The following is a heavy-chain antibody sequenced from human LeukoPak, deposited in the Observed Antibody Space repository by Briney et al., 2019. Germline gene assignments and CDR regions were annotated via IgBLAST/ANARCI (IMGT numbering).Heavy chain of an antibody. CDR2: IRQDGSQK. D-gene: IGHD6-13*01. J-gene: IGHJ6*03. Sequence: GGSLRLPCAASGFTFSSYWMSWVRQAPGKGLEWVATIRQDGSQKYYVDSVKGRFTISRDNAKNSLYLQMNSLRAEDTAVYYCARYSSSWYYYMDVWGKGTTVTVSS. V-gene: IGHV3-7*01. CDR1: GFTFSSYW. CDR3: ARYSSSWYYYMDV.